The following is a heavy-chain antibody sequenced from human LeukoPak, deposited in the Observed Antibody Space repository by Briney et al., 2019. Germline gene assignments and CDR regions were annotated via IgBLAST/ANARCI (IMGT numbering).Heavy chain of an antibody. CDR2: IDWDDDK. CDR3: ARTVYISSWYDTDY. D-gene: IGHD6-13*01. V-gene: IGHV2-70*11. CDR1: GFSLSTSGMC. Sequence: SGPALVKPTQTLTLTCTFSGFSLSTSGMCVSWVRQPPGKALEWLARIDWDDDKSYSTSLKTRLTISKDTSKNQVVLTMTNMDPLDTATYSCARTVYISSWYDTDYWGQGTLVTVSS. J-gene: IGHJ4*02.